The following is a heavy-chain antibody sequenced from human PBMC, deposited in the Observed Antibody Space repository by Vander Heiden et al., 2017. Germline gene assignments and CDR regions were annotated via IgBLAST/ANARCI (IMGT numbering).Heavy chain of an antibody. J-gene: IGHJ4*02. D-gene: IGHD2-2*01. V-gene: IGHV3-48*02. CDR1: RFTCCSDS. Sequence: VQLVAAVWGLVRPGGYLPLSCSASRFTCCSDSMKWVGQAPGKWLEWVSYISSSSSTIFYADSGKVRFTSSRDNAKNSLYLQMNSLSDQDTAVYYCARDCSRISCYLRSRFDYWGQVTLVNVSS. CDR3: ARDCSRISCYLRSRFDY. CDR2: ISSSSSTI.